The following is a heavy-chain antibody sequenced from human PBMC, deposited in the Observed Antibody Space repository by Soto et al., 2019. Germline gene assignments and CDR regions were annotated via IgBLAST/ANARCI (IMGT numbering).Heavy chain of an antibody. CDR3: ARRYGSAIDY. CDR1: GGTISSWY. CDR2: IYYSGST. V-gene: IGHV4-59*08. J-gene: IGHJ4*02. Sequence: SETLSLTCTVSGGTISSWYWSWIRQPPGKGLEWIGYIYYSGSTNCNPSLKSRVTISVDTSKNQFSLKLSPVTAADTAVYYCARRYGSAIDYWGQGTLVTVSS. D-gene: IGHD1-26*01.